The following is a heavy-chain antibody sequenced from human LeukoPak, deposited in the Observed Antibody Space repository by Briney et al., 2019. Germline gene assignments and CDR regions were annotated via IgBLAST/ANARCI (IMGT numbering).Heavy chain of an antibody. V-gene: IGHV4-31*03. Sequence: SETLSLTCTVSGGAISSGGLNLSWIRQHRGQGLEWIGYISHRESTSYNPSLKSRPTISIDTSRNQFSLKLRSVTAADTAVYYCARDNSRWGRGILVTVSS. CDR3: ARDNSR. CDR1: GGAISSGGLN. D-gene: IGHD1-1*01. CDR2: ISHREST. J-gene: IGHJ4*02.